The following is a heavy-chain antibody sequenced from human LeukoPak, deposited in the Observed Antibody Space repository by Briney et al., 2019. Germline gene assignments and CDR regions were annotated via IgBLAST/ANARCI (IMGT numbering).Heavy chain of an antibody. CDR1: GFTFSSYG. Sequence: PGGSLRLSCAASGFTFSSYGMHWVRQAPGKGLEWVAVIWYDGSNKYYADSVKGRFTISRDNSKNTLYLQMNSLRAEDTAVYYCAKGMTTVTTFDYWGQGTLVTASS. D-gene: IGHD4-17*01. CDR3: AKGMTTVTTFDY. V-gene: IGHV3-33*06. J-gene: IGHJ4*02. CDR2: IWYDGSNK.